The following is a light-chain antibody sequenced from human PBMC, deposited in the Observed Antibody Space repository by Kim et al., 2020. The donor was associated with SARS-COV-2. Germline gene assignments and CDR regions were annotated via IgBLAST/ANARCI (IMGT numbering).Light chain of an antibody. CDR2: GCN. CDR1: FSNVGRNT. CDR3: AAWDDNLNGVG. Sequence: GQRVHISCSGSFSNVGRNTVNWWQQFPGTAPKLLIFGCNQRPSGVPARFSGSKSGTSASLAISGLQSEDEADYYCAAWDDNLNGVGFGGGTQLTVL. V-gene: IGLV1-44*01. J-gene: IGLJ2*01.